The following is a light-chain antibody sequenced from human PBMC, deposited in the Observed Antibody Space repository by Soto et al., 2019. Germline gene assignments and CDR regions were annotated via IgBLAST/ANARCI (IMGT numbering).Light chain of an antibody. CDR3: QHYYSTPL. CDR2: WAS. Sequence: DIVMTQSPDSLAVSLGERATINCKSSQSVLYSSNNKNYLAWYQQKPGQPPKLLIYWASTRESGIPDRFSGSGSGTDFTLTISSLQAEDVAVYYGQHYYSTPLFGPRTKVDIK. CDR1: QSVLYSSNNKNY. V-gene: IGKV4-1*01. J-gene: IGKJ3*01.